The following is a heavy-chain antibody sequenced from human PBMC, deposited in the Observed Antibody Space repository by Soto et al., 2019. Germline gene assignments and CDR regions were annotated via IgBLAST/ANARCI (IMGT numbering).Heavy chain of an antibody. V-gene: IGHV3-23*01. CDR3: AKGYSGSWYYFDY. CDR2: ISGSGGST. D-gene: IGHD6-13*01. CDR1: GFTFSSYA. J-gene: IGHJ4*02. Sequence: EVQLLESGGGLVQPGGSLRLSCAASGFTFSSYAMNWVRQATGKGLEWVSTISGSGGSTYYADSVKVRFTISRDNSKNKLYLQMNSMRAEDTAIYYCAKGYSGSWYYFDYCGQGTLVTVSS.